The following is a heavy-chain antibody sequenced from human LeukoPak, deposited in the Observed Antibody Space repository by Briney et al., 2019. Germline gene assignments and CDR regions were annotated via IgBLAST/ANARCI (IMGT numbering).Heavy chain of an antibody. Sequence: ASVKLSFKASGYTFTSYGTSWVRQAPGQALEWMGWISAYSGNTNYARKLQGRVTMTTDTSTSTAYMELRSLRSDDTAVYYCARERLFPIPVQGIAVAGTSYYYGMDVWGQGTTVTVSS. D-gene: IGHD6-19*01. J-gene: IGHJ6*02. V-gene: IGHV1-18*01. CDR1: GYTFTSYG. CDR3: ARERLFPIPVQGIAVAGTSYYYGMDV. CDR2: ISAYSGNT.